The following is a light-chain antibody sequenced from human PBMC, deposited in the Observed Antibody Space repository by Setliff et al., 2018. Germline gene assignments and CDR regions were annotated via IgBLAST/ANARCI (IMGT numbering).Light chain of an antibody. CDR1: GSDVGDYKY. V-gene: IGLV2-14*01. J-gene: IGLJ1*01. Sequence: QSVLTQPASVSGSPGQSITISCTGSGSDVGDYKYVSWYQQHPGKAPKLIIYEVGNRPSGVSNRFSGSKSGNTASLSISGLQAEDEADYYCSSYTSSSTLYVFGTGTKVTVL. CDR3: SSYTSSSTLYV. CDR2: EVG.